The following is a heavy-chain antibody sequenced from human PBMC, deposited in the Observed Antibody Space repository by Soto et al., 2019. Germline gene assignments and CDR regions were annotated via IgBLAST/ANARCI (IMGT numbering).Heavy chain of an antibody. CDR1: GGSISSGGYS. J-gene: IGHJ5*02. V-gene: IGHV4-30-2*01. CDR2: IYHSGST. CDR3: AREIEDAIWFDP. Sequence: SETLSLTCAVSGGSISSGGYSWSWIRQPPGKGLEWIGYIYHSGSTYYNPSLKSRVTISVDRSKNQFSLKLSSVTAADTAVYYCAREIEDAIWFDPWGQGTLVTVSS.